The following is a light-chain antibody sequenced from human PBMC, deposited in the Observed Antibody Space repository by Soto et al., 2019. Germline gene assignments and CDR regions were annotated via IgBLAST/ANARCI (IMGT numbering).Light chain of an antibody. J-gene: IGLJ2*01. V-gene: IGLV1-44*01. Sequence: QSVLTQPPSASGTPGQRVTISCSGSSSNIGSNTVNWYQQLPGTAPKLLIYSNNQRPSGVPDRFSDSKSGTSASLAISGLQSEDEADYYCAAWDDSLNGPHVVFGGGTKLTVL. CDR2: SNN. CDR3: AAWDDSLNGPHVV. CDR1: SSNIGSNT.